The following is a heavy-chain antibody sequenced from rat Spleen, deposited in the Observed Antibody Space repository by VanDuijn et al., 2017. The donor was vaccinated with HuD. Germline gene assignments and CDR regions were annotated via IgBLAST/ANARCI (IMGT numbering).Heavy chain of an antibody. CDR2: ISYDGTAT. V-gene: IGHV5-25*01. D-gene: IGHD1-10*01. CDR3: ARQFITTRYFDY. CDR1: GLSFSNYD. Sequence: EVQLVESGGGLVQPGRSMKLSCAASGLSFSNYDMAWVGQAPTKGLEWVASISYDGTATYYRDSVKGRFSLSRDNAKTTLYLQMDSLRSEDTATYYCARQFITTRYFDYWGQGVVVTVSS. J-gene: IGHJ2*01.